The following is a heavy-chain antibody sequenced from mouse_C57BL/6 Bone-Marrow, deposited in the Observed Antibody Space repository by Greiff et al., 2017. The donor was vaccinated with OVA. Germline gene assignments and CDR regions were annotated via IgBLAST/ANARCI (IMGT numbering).Heavy chain of an antibody. CDR1: GYTFTSYG. V-gene: IGHV1-81*01. CDR3: ARSGIYYYGSSRFDV. D-gene: IGHD1-1*01. J-gene: IGHJ1*03. Sequence: QVQLQQSGAELARPGASVKLSCKASGYTFTSYGISWVKQRTGQGLEWIGEIYPRSGNTYYNEKFKGKATLTADKSSSTAYMELRSLTSEDSAVYFCARSGIYYYGSSRFDVWGTGTTVTVSS. CDR2: IYPRSGNT.